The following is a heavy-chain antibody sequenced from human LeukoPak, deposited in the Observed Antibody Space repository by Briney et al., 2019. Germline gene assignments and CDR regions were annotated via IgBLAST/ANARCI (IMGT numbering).Heavy chain of an antibody. D-gene: IGHD4-17*01. Sequence: PSETLSLTCAVYGGSFSGYYWSWIRQPPGKGLEWIGEINHSGSTNYNPSLKSRVTISVDTSKNQFSLKLSSVTAADTAVYYCARLHPRPSSNYGDYVDRPEDDYWGQGTLVTVSS. J-gene: IGHJ4*02. CDR2: INHSGST. V-gene: IGHV4-34*01. CDR3: ARLHPRPSSNYGDYVDRPEDDY. CDR1: GGSFSGYY.